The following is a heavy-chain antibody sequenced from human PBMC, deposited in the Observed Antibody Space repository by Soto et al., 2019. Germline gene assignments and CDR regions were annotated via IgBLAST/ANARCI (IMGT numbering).Heavy chain of an antibody. Sequence: QLQLQESGPGLVKPSETLSLTCTVSGGSISSSSYYWGWIRQPPGKGLEWIGSIYYSGSTYYNPSLKRRVTISVDTSKNQFSLKLSSVTAADTAVYYCARHWSDIVVVVAATNFDYWGQGTLVTVSS. V-gene: IGHV4-39*01. D-gene: IGHD2-15*01. J-gene: IGHJ4*02. CDR1: GGSISSSSYY. CDR2: IYYSGST. CDR3: ARHWSDIVVVVAATNFDY.